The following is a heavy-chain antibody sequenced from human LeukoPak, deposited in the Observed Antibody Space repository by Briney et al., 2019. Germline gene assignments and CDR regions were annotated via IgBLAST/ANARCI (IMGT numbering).Heavy chain of an antibody. CDR1: GGPISSYY. CDR3: ARSGDTGTTH. D-gene: IGHD1-7*01. J-gene: IGHJ4*02. Sequence: SETLSLTCTVSGGPISSYYWSWIRQPPGKGLEWIGYIYYSGSTNYNPSLKSRVTISVDTSKNQYSLKLSSVTAADTAVYYCARSGDTGTTHWGQGTLVTVSS. CDR2: IYYSGST. V-gene: IGHV4-59*01.